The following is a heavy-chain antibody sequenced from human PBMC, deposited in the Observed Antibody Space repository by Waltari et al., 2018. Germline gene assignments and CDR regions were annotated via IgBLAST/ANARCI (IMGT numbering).Heavy chain of an antibody. V-gene: IGHV1-69*01. J-gene: IGHJ5*02. CDR3: ARGYCSSTSCHTGRFDP. Sequence: QVQLVQSGAEVKKPGSSVKVSCKASGGTFSSYATSWVRQAPGQGLEWMGGIIPIFGTANYAQKFQGRVTITADESTSTAYMELSSLRSEDTAVYYCARGYCSSTSCHTGRFDPWGQGTLVTVSS. D-gene: IGHD2-2*01. CDR1: GGTFSSYA. CDR2: IIPIFGTA.